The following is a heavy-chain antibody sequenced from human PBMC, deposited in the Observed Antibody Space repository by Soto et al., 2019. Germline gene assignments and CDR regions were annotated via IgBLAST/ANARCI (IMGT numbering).Heavy chain of an antibody. J-gene: IGHJ4*02. CDR1: GGSISSYY. V-gene: IGHV4-59*01. CDR3: ARAIVVGATYYFDY. CDR2: IYYSGST. Sequence: XXTLSLPFTVSGGSISSYYWRWIPQPPGKGLEWIGYIYYSGSTNYNPSLKSRVTISVDTSENQFSLKLSSVTAADTAVYYCARAIVVGATYYFDYWGQGTLVTVSS. D-gene: IGHD1-26*01.